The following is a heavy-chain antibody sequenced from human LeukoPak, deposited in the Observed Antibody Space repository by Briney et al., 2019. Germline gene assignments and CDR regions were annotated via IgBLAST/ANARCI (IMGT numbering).Heavy chain of an antibody. CDR1: GFTFSSYA. D-gene: IGHD3-10*01. V-gene: IGHV3-23*01. Sequence: PGGSLRLSCAASGFTFSSYAMSWVRQAPGKGLEWVSAISGSGGSTYYADSVKGRFTISRDNAKNSLYLQMNSLRAEDTAVYYCARGERGLYYYGSGSYDTDFDYWGQGTLVTVSS. J-gene: IGHJ4*02. CDR3: ARGERGLYYYGSGSYDTDFDY. CDR2: ISGSGGST.